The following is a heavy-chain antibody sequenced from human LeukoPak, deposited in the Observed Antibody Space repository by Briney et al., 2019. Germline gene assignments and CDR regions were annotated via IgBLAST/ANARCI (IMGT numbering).Heavy chain of an antibody. J-gene: IGHJ6*03. CDR1: GFTFDDYA. Sequence: GGSLRLSCAASGFTFDDYAMHWVRLAPGKGLEWVSGISWNSGSIDYAVSVKGRFIISRDNAKNSLYLQMNSLRPEDTALYYCARDYASEAFGEVIYYYYYMDVWGKGTTVTVSS. CDR2: ISWNSGSI. D-gene: IGHD3-10*01. CDR3: ARDYASEAFGEVIYYYYYMDV. V-gene: IGHV3-9*01.